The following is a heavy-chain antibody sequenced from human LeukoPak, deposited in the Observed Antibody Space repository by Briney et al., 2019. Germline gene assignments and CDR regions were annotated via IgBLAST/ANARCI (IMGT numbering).Heavy chain of an antibody. D-gene: IGHD2-2*02. CDR1: GFTFTSFA. Sequence: GGSLRLSCTASGFTFTSFAMTWVRQAPGKGLEWVSTLSGSGDTTFNADSVKGRFTISRDNSKNTLYLQLNSLRAEDTAVYYCARRWGCSSTSCYRQGFDYNYYYMDVWGKGTTVTVSS. J-gene: IGHJ6*03. CDR3: ARRWGCSSTSCYRQGFDYNYYYMDV. V-gene: IGHV3-23*01. CDR2: LSGSGDTT.